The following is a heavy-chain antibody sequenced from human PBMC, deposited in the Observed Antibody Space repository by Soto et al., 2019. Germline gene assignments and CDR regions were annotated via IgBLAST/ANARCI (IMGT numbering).Heavy chain of an antibody. J-gene: IGHJ6*02. D-gene: IGHD1-1*01. CDR1: GFTFTWSA. Sequence: SVKVPCKASGFTFTWSAVPWVRQARGQRLECVACLVLGSRNTISAQKFQERVTITRDMSTSTAYMELSRLRSEDTAVYYCAAATRGYYYGMDVWGQGTTVTVSS. CDR2: LVLGSRNT. CDR3: AAATRGYYYGMDV. V-gene: IGHV1-58*01.